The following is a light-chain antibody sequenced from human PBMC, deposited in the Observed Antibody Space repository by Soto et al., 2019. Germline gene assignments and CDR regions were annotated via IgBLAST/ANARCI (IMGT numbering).Light chain of an antibody. CDR3: QQRSDRPRLYT. Sequence: EIVLTQSPATLSLFPGERATLSSRASQSVGSSLGWYQQKPGQAPRLLIFDASNRATGIPARFSGSGSGTDFPLTISSLEPEDFAVYYCQQRSDRPRLYTFGQGTKLEIK. CDR2: DAS. CDR1: QSVGSS. V-gene: IGKV3-11*01. J-gene: IGKJ2*01.